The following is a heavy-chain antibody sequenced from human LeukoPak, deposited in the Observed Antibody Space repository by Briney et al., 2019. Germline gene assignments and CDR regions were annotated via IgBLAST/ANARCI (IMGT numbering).Heavy chain of an antibody. V-gene: IGHV1-2*02. D-gene: IGHD3-10*01. CDR2: INPNSGGT. CDR3: ARANMVRGVGLFFDRNWFDP. J-gene: IGHJ5*02. CDR1: GYTFTGYY. Sequence: ASVKVSRKASGYTFTGYYMHWVRQAPGQGLEWMGWINPNSGGTNYAQKFQGRVTMTRDTSISTAYMERSGLRSDDTAVYYCARANMVRGVGLFFDRNWFDPWGQGTLVTVSS.